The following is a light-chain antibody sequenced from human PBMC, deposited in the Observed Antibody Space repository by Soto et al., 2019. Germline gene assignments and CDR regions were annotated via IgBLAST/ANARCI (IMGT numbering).Light chain of an antibody. J-gene: IGLJ1*01. CDR3: SSFTTNRIYV. CDR1: SNDIGTYDY. V-gene: IGLV2-14*01. Sequence: QSALTQPTSVSGSPGQSITISCTGNSNDIGTYDYVSWYQQHPGKAPRLLIHGVRNRPSGISSRFSASKSGPTASLTISGLQAEDEADYYCSSFTTNRIYVFGPGTKVTVL. CDR2: GVR.